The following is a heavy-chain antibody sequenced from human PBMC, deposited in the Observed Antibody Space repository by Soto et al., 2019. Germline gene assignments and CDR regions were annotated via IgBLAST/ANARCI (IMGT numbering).Heavy chain of an antibody. J-gene: IGHJ6*02. Sequence: AGGSLRLSCAASGFTFSSYDMHWVRQATGKGLEWVSAIGTAGDTYYPGSVKGRFTISRENAKNSLYLQMNSLRAGDTAVYYCARAGGDYRYYYYGMDVWGQGTTVTVSS. V-gene: IGHV3-13*01. CDR1: GFTFSSYD. CDR3: ARAGGDYRYYYYGMDV. CDR2: IGTAGDT. D-gene: IGHD4-17*01.